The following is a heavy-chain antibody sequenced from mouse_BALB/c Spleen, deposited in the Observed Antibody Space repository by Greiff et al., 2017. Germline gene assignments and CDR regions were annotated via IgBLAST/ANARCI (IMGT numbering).Heavy chain of an antibody. Sequence: VKLQESGPGLVAPSQSLSITCTVSGFSLTSYGVHWVRQPPGKGLEWLGVIWAGGSTNYNSALMSRLSISKDNSKSQVFLKMNSLQTDDTAMYYCARRGRDGFAYWGQGTLVTVSA. CDR3: ARRGRDGFAY. CDR2: IWAGGST. J-gene: IGHJ3*01. CDR1: GFSLTSYG. V-gene: IGHV2-9*02. D-gene: IGHD3-3*01.